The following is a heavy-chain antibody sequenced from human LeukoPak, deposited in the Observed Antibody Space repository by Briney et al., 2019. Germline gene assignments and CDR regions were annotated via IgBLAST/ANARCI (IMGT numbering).Heavy chain of an antibody. V-gene: IGHV4-34*01. Sequence: SETLSLTCAVYGGSFSGYYWSWIRQPPGKGLEWIGEINHSGSTNYNPSLKSRVTISVDTSKNQLSLKLSSVTAADTAVYYCARQARTLDYWGQGTLVTVSS. CDR1: GGSFSGYY. D-gene: IGHD6-6*01. J-gene: IGHJ4*02. CDR2: INHSGST. CDR3: ARQARTLDY.